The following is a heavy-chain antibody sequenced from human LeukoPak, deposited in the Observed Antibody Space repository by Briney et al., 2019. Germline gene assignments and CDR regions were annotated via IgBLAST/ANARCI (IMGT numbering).Heavy chain of an antibody. D-gene: IGHD6-13*01. J-gene: IGHJ4*02. CDR3: ARGSSWYYFDD. CDR1: GFTVSSNY. CDR2: IYSGGST. Sequence: GGSLRLSCAASGFTVSSNYMSWVRQALGKGLEWVSVIYSGGSTYYADSVKGRFSISRDNSKNTLYLQMNSLRAEDTAVYYCARGSSWYYFDDWGQGTLVTVSS. V-gene: IGHV3-53*01.